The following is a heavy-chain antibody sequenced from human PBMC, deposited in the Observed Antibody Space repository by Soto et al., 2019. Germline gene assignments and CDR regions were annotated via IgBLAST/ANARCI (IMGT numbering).Heavy chain of an antibody. J-gene: IGHJ6*02. Sequence: QLQLQESGSGLVKPSQTLSLTCAVSGGSISSGGYSWNWIRQPPGKGLEWIGFIYHGGSTYYYPSLKSRVTISLDRAKNQFSLKLSSVTAADTAVYYCASERPGNGMDVWGQGTTVTVS. V-gene: IGHV4-30-2*01. CDR1: GGSISSGGYS. CDR2: IYHGGST. CDR3: ASERPGNGMDV.